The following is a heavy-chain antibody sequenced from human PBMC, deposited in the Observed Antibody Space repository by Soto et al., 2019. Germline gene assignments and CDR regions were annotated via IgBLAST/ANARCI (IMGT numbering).Heavy chain of an antibody. CDR1: GFTFSSYN. CDR2: ISRSGDRT. D-gene: IGHD2-2*01. J-gene: IGHJ4*02. CDR3: ARARCSRGQCYYFDY. Sequence: EVQLVESGEGLVQPGGSLRLSCAASGFTFSSYNIHWIRQAPGKGLEFVSAISRSGDRTYYADSVKGRFTITRDNSKNSVWLQMGSLGDEDMAVYYSARARCSRGQCYYFDYWGRGALVSVSS. V-gene: IGHV3-64*02.